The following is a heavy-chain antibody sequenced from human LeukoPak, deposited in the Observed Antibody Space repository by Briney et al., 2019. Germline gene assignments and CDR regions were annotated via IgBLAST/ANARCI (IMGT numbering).Heavy chain of an antibody. CDR1: GFTFSTYA. J-gene: IGHJ4*02. D-gene: IGHD6-13*01. CDR3: ARDWYDY. CDR2: IGGSGSYT. Sequence: GGSLRLSCAASGFTFSTYAMIWVLQAPGKGLEWVSVIGGSGSYTYYADSVKDRFTISRDNSKDTLYLQMNSLRAEDTAVYYCARDWYDYWGQGTLVTVS. V-gene: IGHV3-23*01.